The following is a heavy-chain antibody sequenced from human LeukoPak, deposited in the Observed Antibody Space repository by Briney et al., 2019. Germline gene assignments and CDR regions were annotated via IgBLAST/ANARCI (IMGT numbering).Heavy chain of an antibody. Sequence: PGGSLRLSCAASGFTFSSYAMSWVRQAPGKGLEWVSAISDSGFSSYYADSVKGRFTISRDSSKKTLYLQMSSLRAEDTAVYSCARGERLGPDIWGQGTMVTVSS. CDR2: ISDSGFSS. J-gene: IGHJ3*02. CDR1: GFTFSSYA. V-gene: IGHV3-23*01. D-gene: IGHD3-16*01. CDR3: ARGERLGPDI.